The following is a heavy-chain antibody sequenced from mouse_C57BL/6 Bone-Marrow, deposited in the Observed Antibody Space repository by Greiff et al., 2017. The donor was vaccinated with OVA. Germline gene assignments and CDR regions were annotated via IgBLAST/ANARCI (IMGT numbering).Heavy chain of an antibody. D-gene: IGHD2-12*01. CDR3: ARYSGGYYAMDY. Sequence: VQLQQPGAELVKPGASVKMSCKASGYTFTSYWITWVKQRPGQGLEWIGDIYPGSGSTNYNEKFKSKATLSVDTSSSTAYMQLILRRSEDSAVDYCARYSGGYYAMDYWGQGTSVTVSS. V-gene: IGHV1-55*01. J-gene: IGHJ4*01. CDR1: GYTFTSYW. CDR2: IYPGSGST.